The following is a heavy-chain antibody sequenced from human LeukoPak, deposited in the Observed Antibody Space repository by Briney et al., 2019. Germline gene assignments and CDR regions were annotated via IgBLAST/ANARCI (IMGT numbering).Heavy chain of an antibody. CDR1: GGPIRSNSYY. Sequence: SETLSLTCTISGGPIRSNSYYWGWIRQPPGKGLEWIGSIYYSGSTYYSPSLKSRVTISVDSSKNQFSLKLSSVTAADTAVYHCARQEGVSYFSSGSYFDSWGQGALVTVSS. CDR3: ARQEGVSYFSSGSYFDS. V-gene: IGHV4-39*01. J-gene: IGHJ4*02. D-gene: IGHD3-10*01. CDR2: IYYSGST.